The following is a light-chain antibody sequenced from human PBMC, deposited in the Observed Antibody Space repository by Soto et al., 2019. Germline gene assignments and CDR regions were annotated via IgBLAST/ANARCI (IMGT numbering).Light chain of an antibody. V-gene: IGLV1-36*01. CDR1: TNYVGNYA. Sequence: QSALTQDASVSGTVGQKVTLSYSGSTNYVGNYAVGWYRQISHGAPKTGIFGNSLPSGIPDRFSDSKSGTTASLTISGLLPEEETDYSCSTWDYSLTLYVFATGTKVTVL. CDR3: STWDYSLTLYV. J-gene: IGLJ1*01. CDR2: GN.